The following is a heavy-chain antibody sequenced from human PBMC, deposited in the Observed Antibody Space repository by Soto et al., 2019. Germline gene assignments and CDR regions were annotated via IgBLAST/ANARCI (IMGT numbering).Heavy chain of an antibody. J-gene: IGHJ5*02. CDR1: GYSFTSYW. V-gene: IGHV5-51*01. D-gene: IGHD3-10*01. CDR3: ARHKEYWFAP. CDR2: IYPGDSDT. Sequence: GESLKISCKGSGYSFTSYWIGWVRQMAGKGLEWIGIIYPGDSDTRYSPSFQGQVTISADKYISTAYLQWSSLKASDTAMYYCARHKEYWFAPWGQGTLVTVSS.